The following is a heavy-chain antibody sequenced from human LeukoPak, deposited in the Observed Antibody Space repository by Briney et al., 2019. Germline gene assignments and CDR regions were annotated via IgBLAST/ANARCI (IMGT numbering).Heavy chain of an antibody. CDR3: ARHDCSSTSCSQSLDY. CDR2: INQDGSAR. V-gene: IGHV3-7*01. CDR1: GLTISRYW. D-gene: IGHD2-2*01. J-gene: IGHJ4*02. Sequence: RGSLRLSCAASGLTISRYWMSWVRQAPGKGLEWVANINQDGSARDYVDSVRGRFTISRDNPKNSLFLQMNSLRAEDTALYYCARHDCSSTSCSQSLDYWGRGTLVTVSS.